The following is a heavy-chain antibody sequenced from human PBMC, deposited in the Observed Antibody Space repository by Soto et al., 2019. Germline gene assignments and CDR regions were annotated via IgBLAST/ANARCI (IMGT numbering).Heavy chain of an antibody. V-gene: IGHV3-64D*06. D-gene: IGHD3-22*01. CDR2: ISINGGST. CDR3: VKGEYYYDSSGYYPFDY. Sequence: QPGGSLRLSCSASGFTFSSYAMHWVRQAPGKGFVYVSFISINGGSTHYAGSVKGRFTISRDNSKNTQYLQMSILRADDTAVYYCVKGEYYYDSSGYYPFDYWGQGTLVTVSS. CDR1: GFTFSSYA. J-gene: IGHJ4*02.